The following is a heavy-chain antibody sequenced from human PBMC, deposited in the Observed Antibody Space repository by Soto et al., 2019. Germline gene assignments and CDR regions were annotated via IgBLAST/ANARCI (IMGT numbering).Heavy chain of an antibody. D-gene: IGHD3-9*01. Sequence: AGSLRLSCAASGFTFSSYDMHWVRQATGKGLEWVSAIGTAGDPYYPGSVKGRFTISRENAKNSLYLQMNSLRAGDTAVYYCARGAYYDILTGYPEYYFDYWGQGTLVTVSS. CDR1: GFTFSSYD. J-gene: IGHJ4*02. V-gene: IGHV3-13*05. CDR2: IGTAGDP. CDR3: ARGAYYDILTGYPEYYFDY.